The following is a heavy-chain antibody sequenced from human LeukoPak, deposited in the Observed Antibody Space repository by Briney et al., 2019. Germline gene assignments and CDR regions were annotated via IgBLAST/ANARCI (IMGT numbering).Heavy chain of an antibody. Sequence: GGSLRLSCAASGFTFTGYAMTWVRQAPRKGLEWVSAISGSGGGTYYADSVKGRFTISRDNSKNTLYLQMNSLRAEDTAVYYCAKDLRFGDSPGNRFDYWGQGTLVTVSS. D-gene: IGHD3-10*01. CDR1: GFTFTGYA. J-gene: IGHJ4*02. V-gene: IGHV3-23*01. CDR2: ISGSGGGT. CDR3: AKDLRFGDSPGNRFDY.